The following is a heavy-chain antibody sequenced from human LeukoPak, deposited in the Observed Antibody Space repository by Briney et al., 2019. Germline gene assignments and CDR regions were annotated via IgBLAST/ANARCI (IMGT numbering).Heavy chain of an antibody. D-gene: IGHD3-22*01. Sequence: GGSLRLSCAASGFTFTKYWMTWVRQAPGKGLAWVGNIKQDGSDKNYMDSVKGRFTISRDNSKNTLYLQMNSLRAEDTAVYYCCYDSSGYHDYWGQGTLVTVSS. CDR3: CYDSSGYHDY. V-gene: IGHV3-7*03. CDR1: GFTFTKYW. J-gene: IGHJ4*02. CDR2: IKQDGSDK.